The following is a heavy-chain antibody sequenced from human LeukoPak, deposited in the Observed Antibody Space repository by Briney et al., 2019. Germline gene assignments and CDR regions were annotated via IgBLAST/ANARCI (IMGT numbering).Heavy chain of an antibody. Sequence: GGSLRLSCAASGLTFHNTWMHWIRQAPGKGLVWVSRIKGDGITTTYADSVKGRFTISRDSAKNTLYLQTNSLRAEDTAVHYCAADGEYAFLVWGQGTMVTVSS. CDR3: AADGEYAFLV. D-gene: IGHD2/OR15-2a*01. V-gene: IGHV3-74*01. CDR2: IKGDGITT. J-gene: IGHJ3*01. CDR1: GLTFHNTW.